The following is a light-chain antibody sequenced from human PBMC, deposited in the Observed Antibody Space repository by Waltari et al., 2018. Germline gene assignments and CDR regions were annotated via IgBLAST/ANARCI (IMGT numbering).Light chain of an antibody. CDR1: PRIERW. CDR3: QQYYSDSIT. CDR2: KTS. J-gene: IGKJ5*01. Sequence: DIQMTQSPSTLSASVGERVTLTCRASPRIERWLAWHQQKPGKPPKALIYKTSSLESGVPSRFSGSGSGTEFTLTISSLQPDDFATYYCQQYYSDSITFGQETRLEIK. V-gene: IGKV1-5*03.